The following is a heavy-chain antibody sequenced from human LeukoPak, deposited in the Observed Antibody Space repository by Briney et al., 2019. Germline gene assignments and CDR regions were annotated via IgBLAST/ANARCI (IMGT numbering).Heavy chain of an antibody. V-gene: IGHV3-9*01. D-gene: IGHD3-22*01. Sequence: PGGSLRLSCAASGFTFDDYAMHWARQAPGKGLEWVSGISWNSGSIGYADSVKGRFTISRDNAKNTLYLQMNSLRAEDTAVYYCARIAYYYDSSGFDYWGQGTLVTVSS. CDR3: ARIAYYYDSSGFDY. CDR2: ISWNSGSI. CDR1: GFTFDDYA. J-gene: IGHJ4*02.